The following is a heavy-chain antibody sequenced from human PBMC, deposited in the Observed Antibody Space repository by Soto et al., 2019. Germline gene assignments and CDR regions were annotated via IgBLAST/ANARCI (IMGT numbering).Heavy chain of an antibody. CDR2: ISAYNGNT. CDR1: GYTFTSYG. CDR3: ASQKTPDDAFDI. J-gene: IGHJ3*02. Sequence: ASVKVSCKASGYTFTSYGISWVRQATGQGLEWMGWISAYNGNTNYAQKLQGRVTMTTNTSTSTAYMELRSLRSDDTAVYYCASQKTPDDAFDIWGQGTMVTVSS. V-gene: IGHV1-18*04.